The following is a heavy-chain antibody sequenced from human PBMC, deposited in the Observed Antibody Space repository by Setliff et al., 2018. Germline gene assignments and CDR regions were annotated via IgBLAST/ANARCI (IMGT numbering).Heavy chain of an antibody. J-gene: IGHJ4*02. CDR3: SRLVRYCTTTSCQRLSGDEY. Sequence: GASVKVSCKASGFTFRNYAISWVRQAPGQGPEWMGWVSAYTGNAYYAHRLQDRVTLTTDKSTGTAYMELRSLRSDDTAVYYCSRLVRYCTTTSCQRLSGDEYWGQGTLVTVSS. CDR2: VSAYTGNA. V-gene: IGHV1-18*01. D-gene: IGHD2-2*01. CDR1: GFTFRNYA.